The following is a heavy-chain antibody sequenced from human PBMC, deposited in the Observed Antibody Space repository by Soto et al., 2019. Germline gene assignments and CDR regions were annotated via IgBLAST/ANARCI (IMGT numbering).Heavy chain of an antibody. V-gene: IGHV4-59*01. CDR2: IYYSGST. CDR1: GGSISSYY. Sequence: QVQLQESGPGLVKPSETLSLTCTVSGGSISSYYWSWIRQPPGKGLEWIGYIYYSGSTNYNPSLKGRVTISVDTSKNQFSLKLSSVTAADTAVYYCARVSEYCSGGSCYPTFDYWGQGTLVTVSS. J-gene: IGHJ4*02. CDR3: ARVSEYCSGGSCYPTFDY. D-gene: IGHD2-15*01.